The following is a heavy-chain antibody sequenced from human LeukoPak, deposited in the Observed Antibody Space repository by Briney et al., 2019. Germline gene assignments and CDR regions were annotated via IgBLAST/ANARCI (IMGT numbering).Heavy chain of an antibody. V-gene: IGHV1-2*02. CDR2: INPNSGGT. Sequence: GASVKVSCKASGHTFTGYYMHWVRQAPGQGLEWMGWINPNSGGTNYAQKFQGRVTMTRDTSISTAYMELSRLRSDDTAVYYCASNPPFGSYYYGSGSYLGLPPPHYWGQGTLVTVSS. J-gene: IGHJ4*02. CDR3: ASNPPFGSYYYGSGSYLGLPPPHY. D-gene: IGHD3-10*01. CDR1: GHTFTGYY.